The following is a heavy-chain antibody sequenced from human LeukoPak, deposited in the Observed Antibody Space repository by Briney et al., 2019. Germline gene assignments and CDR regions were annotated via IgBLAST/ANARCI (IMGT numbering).Heavy chain of an antibody. Sequence: GGSLRLSCAASGFTFSSYAMHWVRQAPGKGLEWVAVISYDGSNKYYADSVKGRFTISRDNSKNTLYLQMNSLRAEDTAVCYCARVPNRYCSSTSCYHWFDPWGQGTLVTVSS. CDR3: ARVPNRYCSSTSCYHWFDP. CDR1: GFTFSSYA. J-gene: IGHJ5*02. D-gene: IGHD2-2*01. CDR2: ISYDGSNK. V-gene: IGHV3-30-3*01.